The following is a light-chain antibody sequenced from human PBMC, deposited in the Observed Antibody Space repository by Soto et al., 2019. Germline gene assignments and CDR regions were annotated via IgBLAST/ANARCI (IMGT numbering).Light chain of an antibody. CDR2: AVS. CDR3: QHLVAYPIT. CDR1: QGLNNY. J-gene: IGKJ5*01. V-gene: IGKV1-9*01. Sequence: DIQLTQSPSFLSASVGDRVTITCRASQGLNNYVAWYKQKPGKAPNLLIYAVSILQSGVPSRFSGSGSGTEFTLTISSLQPEDFATYYCQHLVAYPITIGQGTRLEIK.